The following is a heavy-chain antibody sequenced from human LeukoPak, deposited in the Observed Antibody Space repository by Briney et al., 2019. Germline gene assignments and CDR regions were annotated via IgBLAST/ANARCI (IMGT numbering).Heavy chain of an antibody. Sequence: SETLSLTCSVSGGSISGSIYNWAWIRQPPEKGLEWIGNIYYGGRDYYNPSLKSRVTISVDKSKNQFSLKLSSVTAADTAVYYCARELELPSSYGMDVWGQGTTVTVSS. CDR1: GGSISGSIYN. CDR3: ARELELPSSYGMDV. CDR2: IYYGGRD. D-gene: IGHD1-7*01. V-gene: IGHV4-39*07. J-gene: IGHJ6*02.